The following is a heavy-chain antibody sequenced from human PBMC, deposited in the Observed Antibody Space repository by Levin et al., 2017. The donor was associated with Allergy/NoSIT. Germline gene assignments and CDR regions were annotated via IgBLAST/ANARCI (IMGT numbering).Heavy chain of an antibody. CDR3: ARGEAIAPRPHY. V-gene: IGHV3-11*01. D-gene: IGHD6-6*01. J-gene: IGHJ4*02. CDR2: ISSSGSSI. CDR1: GFTFSDYY. Sequence: GGSLRLSCAASGFTFSDYYMTWIRQAPGKGLEWVSYISSSGSSIYYADSVKGRFTISRDNAQNSLYLQMNSLRAEDTAVYYCARGEAIAPRPHYWGQGTLVTVSS.